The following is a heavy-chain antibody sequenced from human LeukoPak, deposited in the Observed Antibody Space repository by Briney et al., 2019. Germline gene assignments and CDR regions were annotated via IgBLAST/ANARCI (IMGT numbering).Heavy chain of an antibody. CDR3: AAARSSEYYDFWSGYPEGNSNWFDP. J-gene: IGHJ5*02. V-gene: IGHV1-58*02. CDR1: GFTSTSSA. CDR2: IVVGSGNT. Sequence: ASVKVSCKASGFTSTSSAMQWVRQARGQRLEWIGWIVVGSGNTNYAQKFQERVTITRDMSTSTAYMELSSLRSEDTAVYYCAAARSSEYYDFWSGYPEGNSNWFDPWGQGTLVTVSS. D-gene: IGHD3-3*01.